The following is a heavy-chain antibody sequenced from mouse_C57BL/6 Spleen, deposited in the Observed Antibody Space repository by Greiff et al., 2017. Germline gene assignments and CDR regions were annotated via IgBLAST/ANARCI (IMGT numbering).Heavy chain of an antibody. V-gene: IGHV1-55*01. CDR1: GYTFTSYW. Sequence: QVQLKQPGAELVKPGASVKMSCKASGYTFTSYWITCVKQRPGQGLEWIGDIYPGSGSTNYNEKFKSKATLTVDTSSSTAYMQLSSLTSEDSAVYYCARHYYGSSSWFAYWGQGTLVTVSA. D-gene: IGHD1-1*01. CDR3: ARHYYGSSSWFAY. CDR2: IYPGSGST. J-gene: IGHJ3*01.